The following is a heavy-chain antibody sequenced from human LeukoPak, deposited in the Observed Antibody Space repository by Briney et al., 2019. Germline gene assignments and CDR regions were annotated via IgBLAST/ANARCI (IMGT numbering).Heavy chain of an antibody. CDR1: GFTFRSSW. Sequence: GGSLRLSCAASGFTFRSSWIHWVRQVPGKGLVWVSRINSDGSTTNYADSVKGRFTISRDNAKKSLYLQINSLRAEDTALYYCARDPENVSGSYSHFDLWGRGTLVTVSS. V-gene: IGHV3-74*01. CDR2: INSDGSTT. D-gene: IGHD1-26*01. J-gene: IGHJ2*01. CDR3: ARDPENVSGSYSHFDL.